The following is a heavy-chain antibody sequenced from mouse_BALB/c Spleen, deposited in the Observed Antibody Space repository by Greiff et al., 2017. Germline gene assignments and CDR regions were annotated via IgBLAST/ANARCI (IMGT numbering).Heavy chain of an antibody. CDR3: ASGRIYYGYDNAMDY. CDR1: GYSITSDYA. CDR2: ISYSGST. V-gene: IGHV3-2*02. D-gene: IGHD2-2*01. J-gene: IGHJ4*01. Sequence: EVQLQESGPGLVKPSQSLSLTCTVTGYSITSDYAWNWIRQFPGNKLEWMGYISYSGSTSYNPSLKSRISITRDTSKNQFFLQLNSVTTEDTATYYCASGRIYYGYDNAMDYWGQGTSVTVSS.